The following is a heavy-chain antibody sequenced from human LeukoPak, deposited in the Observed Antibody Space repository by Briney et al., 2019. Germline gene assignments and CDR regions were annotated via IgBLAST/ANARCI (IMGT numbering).Heavy chain of an antibody. CDR1: GGSISSGSYY. Sequence: SQTLSLTCTVSGGSISSGSYYWSWIRQPAGKGLEWIGRIYTSGSTNYNPSLKSRVTISVDTSKNQFSLKLSSVTAADTAVYYCATTSGSYAFDIWGQGTMVTVSS. CDR3: ATTSGSYAFDI. D-gene: IGHD6-13*01. CDR2: IYTSGST. V-gene: IGHV4-61*02. J-gene: IGHJ3*02.